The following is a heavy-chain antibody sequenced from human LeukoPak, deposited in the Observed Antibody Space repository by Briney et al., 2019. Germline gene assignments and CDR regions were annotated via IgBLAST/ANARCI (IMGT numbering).Heavy chain of an antibody. D-gene: IGHD3-10*01. Sequence: GGSLRLSCAASGFTFSSYGMHWVRQAPGKGLEWVAVTWYDENSKYYADSVKGRFTIYRDNSQNTLYLQMNSLRAEDTAMYYCAREIWGGLHYFHSWGQGTPVTVSS. V-gene: IGHV3-33*01. CDR2: TWYDENSK. J-gene: IGHJ4*02. CDR3: AREIWGGLHYFHS. CDR1: GFTFSSYG.